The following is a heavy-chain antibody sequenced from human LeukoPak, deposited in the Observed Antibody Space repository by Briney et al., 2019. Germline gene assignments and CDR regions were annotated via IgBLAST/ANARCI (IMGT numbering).Heavy chain of an antibody. CDR3: ARDSLGGPLFDY. Sequence: SQTLSLTCAISVDSVSRNNASSKWIGPSPSRVVEWRESAYERYKSYKAYAVSVKSRISTNPATSKNKFPREQNSVTSEDTAVYYCARDSLGGPLFDYWRQGTLVTVSS. D-gene: IGHD3-16*01. V-gene: IGHV6-1*01. CDR1: VDSVSRNNAS. J-gene: IGHJ4*02. CDR2: AYERYKSYK.